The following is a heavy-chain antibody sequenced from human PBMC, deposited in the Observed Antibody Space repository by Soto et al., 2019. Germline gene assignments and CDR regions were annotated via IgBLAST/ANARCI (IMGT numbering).Heavy chain of an antibody. CDR3: ARFGAAAAHDDN. V-gene: IGHV4-59*01. Sequence: PSETLSLTCTVSGGSISSYYWGWVRQPPGKGLEWIGYIYYSGSTSYNPSLKSRVIISVDMSKNQFYLKLSSVTAADTAVYYCARFGAAAAHDDNWGQGTLVTVSS. D-gene: IGHD6-13*01. CDR2: IYYSGST. J-gene: IGHJ4*02. CDR1: GGSISSYY.